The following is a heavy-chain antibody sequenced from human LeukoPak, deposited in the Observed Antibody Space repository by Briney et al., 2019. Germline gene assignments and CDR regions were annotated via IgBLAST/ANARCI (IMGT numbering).Heavy chain of an antibody. Sequence: WETESLTCNVSGAFIISSNYYWAWIREPPGKGLGWVGNIYSIGSSQYTPSLKSRVTISADMSKNQFFLKLTSATAADTAVYYCTRRTYRADFDYWGQGSLVTVSS. V-gene: IGHV4-39*01. D-gene: IGHD3-16*02. CDR2: IYSIGSS. CDR1: GAFIISSNYY. CDR3: TRRTYRADFDY. J-gene: IGHJ4*02.